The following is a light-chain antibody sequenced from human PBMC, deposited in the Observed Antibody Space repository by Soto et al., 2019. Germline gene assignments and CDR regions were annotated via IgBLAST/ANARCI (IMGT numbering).Light chain of an antibody. V-gene: IGKV3-20*01. CDR3: QQYGLLPPCT. CDR1: QSVSSN. CDR2: GTS. Sequence: EIVLTQSPATLSVSPGERATLSCRVSQSVSSNLAWYQQKPGQAPRLLIYGTSRRATGVPDRFSASGSGTDFTLNISRLEPEDFAVYYCQQYGLLPPCTFGQGTKVDIK. J-gene: IGKJ1*01.